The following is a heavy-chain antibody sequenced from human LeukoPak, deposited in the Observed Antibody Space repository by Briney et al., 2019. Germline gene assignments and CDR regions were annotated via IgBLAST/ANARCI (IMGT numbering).Heavy chain of an antibody. Sequence: PGGSLRLSCVASGFTFSSYEMNWVRQAPGKGLEWVSYISSSGSSIYYADSVKGRFTISRDNAKNFLYLQMNSLRAEDTAVYYCARDRRYCSGGSCYRYFDYWGQGTLVTVSS. CDR1: GFTFSSYE. D-gene: IGHD2-15*01. CDR3: ARDRRYCSGGSCYRYFDY. V-gene: IGHV3-48*03. CDR2: ISSSGSSI. J-gene: IGHJ4*02.